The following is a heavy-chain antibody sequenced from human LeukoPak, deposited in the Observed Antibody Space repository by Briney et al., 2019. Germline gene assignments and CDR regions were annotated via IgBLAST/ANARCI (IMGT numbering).Heavy chain of an antibody. V-gene: IGHV3-9*01. Sequence: GGSLRLSCAASGFTFDDYAMHWVRQAPGKGLEWVSGINWNSGSIGYADSVKGRFTISRDNAKNSLYLQMSSLRAEDTALYYCAKGRGYSYGYLADYWGQGTLVTVSS. D-gene: IGHD5-18*01. J-gene: IGHJ4*02. CDR3: AKGRGYSYGYLADY. CDR2: INWNSGSI. CDR1: GFTFDDYA.